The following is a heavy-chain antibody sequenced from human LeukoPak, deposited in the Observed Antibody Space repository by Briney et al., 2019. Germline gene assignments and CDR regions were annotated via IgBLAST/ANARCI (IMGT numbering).Heavy chain of an antibody. J-gene: IGHJ4*02. CDR1: GGSISSYY. Sequence: SETLSLTCTVSGGSISSYYWSWIRQPPGKGLGWIGEINHSGSTNYNPSLKSRVTISVDTSKNQFSLKLSSVTAADTAVYYCARGEGDIVVVPAAPQYYFDYWGQGTLVTVSS. CDR2: INHSGST. V-gene: IGHV4-34*01. D-gene: IGHD2-2*01. CDR3: ARGEGDIVVVPAAPQYYFDY.